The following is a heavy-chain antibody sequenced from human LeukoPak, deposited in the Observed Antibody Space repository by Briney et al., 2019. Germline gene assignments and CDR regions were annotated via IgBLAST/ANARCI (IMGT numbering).Heavy chain of an antibody. CDR1: GVSFSGYY. J-gene: IGHJ6*02. CDR2: INHSGST. V-gene: IGHV4-34*01. Sequence: PSETLSLTCAVYGVSFSGYYWSWIRQPPGKGLEWIGEINHSGSTNYNPSLKSRVTISVDTSKNQFSLKLSSVTAADTAVYYCARYSSYYYYGMDVWGQGTTVTVSS. D-gene: IGHD6-13*01. CDR3: ARYSSYYYYGMDV.